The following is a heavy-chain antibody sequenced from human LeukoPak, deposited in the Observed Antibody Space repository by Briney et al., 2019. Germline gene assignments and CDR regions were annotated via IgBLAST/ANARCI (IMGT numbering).Heavy chain of an antibody. Sequence: ASVKVSCKASGYTFTSYDIDWVRQATGQGLEWMGWMNPNSGNTGYAQKFQGRVTITRNTSISTAYMELSSLRSEDTAVYYCARGSRRGNWFDPWGQGTLVTVSS. V-gene: IGHV1-8*03. J-gene: IGHJ5*02. D-gene: IGHD3-16*01. CDR1: GYTFTSYD. CDR2: MNPNSGNT. CDR3: ARGSRRGNWFDP.